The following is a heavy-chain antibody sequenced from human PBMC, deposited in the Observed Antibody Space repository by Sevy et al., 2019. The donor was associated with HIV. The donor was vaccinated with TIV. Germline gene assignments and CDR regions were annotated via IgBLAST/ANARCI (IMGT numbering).Heavy chain of an antibody. V-gene: IGHV3-33*01. CDR3: AREDSSGSNWFDP. CDR1: GFTFSSYG. D-gene: IGHD3-22*01. J-gene: IGHJ5*02. CDR2: IWYDGSNK. Sequence: GGSLRLSCAASGFTFSSYGMHWVRQAPGKGLEWVAVIWYDGSNKYYADSVKGRFTISRENSKNTLYLQMNSLRAEDTAVYYCAREDSSGSNWFDPWGQGTLVTVSS.